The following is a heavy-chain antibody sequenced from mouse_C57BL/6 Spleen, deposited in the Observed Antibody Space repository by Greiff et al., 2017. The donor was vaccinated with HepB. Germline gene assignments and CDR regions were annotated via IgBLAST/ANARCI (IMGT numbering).Heavy chain of an antibody. CDR1: GYTFTSYW. CDR3: ARDYGSSYDAMDY. V-gene: IGHV1-64*01. D-gene: IGHD1-1*01. CDR2: IHPNSGST. Sequence: QVQLQQPGAELVKPGASVKLSCKASGYTFTSYWMHWVKQRPGQVLEWIGMIHPNSGSTNYNEKFKIKATLTVDKSSSTAYMQLSSLTSEDSAVYYCARDYGSSYDAMDYWGQGTSVTVSS. J-gene: IGHJ4*01.